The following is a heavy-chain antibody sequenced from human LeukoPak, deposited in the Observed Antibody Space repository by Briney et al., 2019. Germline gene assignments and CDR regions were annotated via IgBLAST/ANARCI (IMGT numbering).Heavy chain of an antibody. J-gene: IGHJ4*02. CDR2: ISSSGSTT. CDR1: GFTFSSYE. V-gene: IGHV3-48*03. Sequence: GGSLRLSCAASGFTFSSYEMNWVRQAPGKGLEWVSYISSSGSTTYYADSVKGRFTISRDNAKNSLYLQMNSLRAEDTAVYYCARPLGIAVAGYDYWGQGTLVTVSS. CDR3: ARPLGIAVAGYDY. D-gene: IGHD6-19*01.